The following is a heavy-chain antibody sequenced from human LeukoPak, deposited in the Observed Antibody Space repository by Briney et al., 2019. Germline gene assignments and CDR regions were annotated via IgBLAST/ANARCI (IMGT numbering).Heavy chain of an antibody. CDR2: ISYDGSNK. D-gene: IGHD3-22*01. Sequence: PGRFLRLSCAASGFTFSSYAMHWVRQAPGKGLEWVAVISYDGSNKYYADSVKGRFTISRDNSKNTLYLQMNSLRAEDTAVYYCARESPGGYYDSSGSKPYYFDYWGQGTLVTVSS. V-gene: IGHV3-30-3*01. CDR3: ARESPGGYYDSSGSKPYYFDY. CDR1: GFTFSSYA. J-gene: IGHJ4*02.